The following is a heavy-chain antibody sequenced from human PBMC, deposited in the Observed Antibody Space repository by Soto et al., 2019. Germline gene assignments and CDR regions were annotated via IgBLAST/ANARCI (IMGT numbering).Heavy chain of an antibody. CDR2: IYYSGST. V-gene: IGHV4-39*01. J-gene: IGHJ4*02. D-gene: IGHD6-13*01. Sequence: QLQLQESGPGLVKPSETLSLTCTVSGGSISSSSYYWGWIRQPPGKGLEWIGSIYYSGSTYYNPSLKSRVTISVDTSKNQFSLKLSSVTAADTAVYYCARQMPAAANFDYWGQGTLVTVSS. CDR3: ARQMPAAANFDY. CDR1: GGSISSSSYY.